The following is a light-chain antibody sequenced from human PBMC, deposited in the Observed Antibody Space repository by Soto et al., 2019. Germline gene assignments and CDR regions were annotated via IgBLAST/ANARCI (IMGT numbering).Light chain of an antibody. CDR1: SSDVGSYNL. CDR3: CSYAGSSTHYV. J-gene: IGLJ1*01. V-gene: IGLV2-23*01. CDR2: EGS. Sequence: QSALTQPASVSGSPGQSITISCTGTSSDVGSYNLVSWYQQHPGKAPKLMIYEGSKRPSGVSNRFSGSKSGNTASLTISGLQAEDEADYDCCSYAGSSTHYVFGTGTKLTVL.